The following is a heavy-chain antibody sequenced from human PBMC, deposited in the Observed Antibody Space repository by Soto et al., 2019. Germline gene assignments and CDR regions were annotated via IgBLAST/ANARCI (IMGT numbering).Heavy chain of an antibody. CDR1: GYTFTSYG. CDR3: ARVAGPTVFVVGDGAHIEWYDP. Sequence: RASGEVSCKASGYTFTSYGISWVRQAPGQGLEWMGWISAYNGNTNYAQKLQGRVTMTTDTSTSTAYMELRSLRSDDTAVYYCARVAGPTVFVVGDGAHIEWYDP. V-gene: IGHV1-18*01. J-gene: IGHJ5*02. D-gene: IGHD3-3*01. CDR2: ISAYNGNT.